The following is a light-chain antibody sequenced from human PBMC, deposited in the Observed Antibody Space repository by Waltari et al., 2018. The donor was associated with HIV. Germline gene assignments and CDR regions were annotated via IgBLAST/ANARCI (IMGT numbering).Light chain of an antibody. Sequence: QSVLPQPPSVSGAPGQSGTISCTGTTSNIATPYAVHCYQHIPGAAPKLLVDGNNNRPSGVPARFSGSKSGNSASLVITGLQSEDEAFYYCQSYDSSLTAVIFGGGTKLTVL. CDR1: TSNIATPYA. CDR3: QSYDSSLTAVI. V-gene: IGLV1-40*01. CDR2: GNN. J-gene: IGLJ2*01.